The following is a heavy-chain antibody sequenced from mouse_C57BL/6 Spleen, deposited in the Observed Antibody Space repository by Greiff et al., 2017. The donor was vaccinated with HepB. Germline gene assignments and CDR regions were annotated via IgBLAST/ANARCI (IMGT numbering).Heavy chain of an antibody. Sequence: VQLQQSGPELVKPGASVKIPCKASGYTFTDYNMDWVKQSNGKSHEWIGAINPNNGGTIYNQKFKGKATLTVDKSSSTAYMELRRLTSEDTAVYYCARRKLREFDYWGQGTTLTVSS. CDR3: ARRKLREFDY. CDR1: GYTFTDYN. D-gene: IGHD3-2*02. V-gene: IGHV1-18*01. J-gene: IGHJ2*01. CDR2: INPNNGGT.